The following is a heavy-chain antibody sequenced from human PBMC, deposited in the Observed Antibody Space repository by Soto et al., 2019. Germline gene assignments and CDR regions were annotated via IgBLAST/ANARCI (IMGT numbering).Heavy chain of an antibody. V-gene: IGHV1-18*01. CDR3: ARDYSSGWSTNFWGKGENWFDP. J-gene: IGHJ5*02. D-gene: IGHD6-19*01. CDR2: ISPYNGKT. Sequence: QVQLVQSGAEVKKPGASVKVSCKTSGYTFTSYVISWVRQDPGQGLEWMGWISPYNGKTNYAQKVKGRVTMTTDTSTSTAYMELRSLRSDDTAVYYCARDYSSGWSTNFWGKGENWFDPWGQGTLVTVSS. CDR1: GYTFTSYV.